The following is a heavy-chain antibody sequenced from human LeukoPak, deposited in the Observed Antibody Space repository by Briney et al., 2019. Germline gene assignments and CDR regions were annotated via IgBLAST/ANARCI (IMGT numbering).Heavy chain of an antibody. CDR3: ARDRWLFDY. D-gene: IGHD4-23*01. J-gene: IGHJ4*02. V-gene: IGHV3-7*01. CDR2: IKQDGSEK. CDR1: GFTFGNYW. Sequence: GGSLRLSCAASGFTFGNYWMSWVRQAPGKGLEWVANIKQDGSEKYYVDSVKGRFTISRDNAKNSLYLQMDSLRAEDTAMYYCARDRWLFDYWGQGTLVTVSS.